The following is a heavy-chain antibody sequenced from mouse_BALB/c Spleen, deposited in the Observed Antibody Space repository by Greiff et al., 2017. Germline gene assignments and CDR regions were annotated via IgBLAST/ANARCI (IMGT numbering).Heavy chain of an antibody. CDR2: INSNGGST. Sequence: EVQRVESGGGLVQPGGSLKLSCAASGFTFSSYGMSWVRQTPDKRLELVATINSNGGSTYYPDSVKGRFTISRDNAKNTLYLQMSSLKSEDTAMYYCARDPYGNYFMDYWGQGTSVTVSS. D-gene: IGHD2-1*01. CDR1: GFTFSSYG. CDR3: ARDPYGNYFMDY. J-gene: IGHJ4*01. V-gene: IGHV5-6-3*01.